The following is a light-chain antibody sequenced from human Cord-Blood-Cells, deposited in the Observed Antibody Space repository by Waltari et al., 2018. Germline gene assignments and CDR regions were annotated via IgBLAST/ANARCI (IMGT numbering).Light chain of an antibody. CDR3: QQYGSSPRT. J-gene: IGKJ1*01. Sequence: IVLTQSPGTLSLSQGERATLSCRASQRVRSSYLAWYQQKPGQAPRLLIYGASSRATGIPDRFSGSGSGTDFTLTISRLEPEDFAVYYCQQYGSSPRTFGQGTKVEIK. V-gene: IGKV3-20*01. CDR2: GAS. CDR1: QRVRSSY.